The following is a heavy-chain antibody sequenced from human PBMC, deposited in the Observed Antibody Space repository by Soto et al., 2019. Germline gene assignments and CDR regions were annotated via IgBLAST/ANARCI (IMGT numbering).Heavy chain of an antibody. D-gene: IGHD3-10*01. CDR2: ISYDGSNK. CDR1: GFTFSSYG. Sequence: QVQLVESGGGVVQPGRSLRLSCAASGFTFSSYGMHWVRQARGKGLEWVAVISYDGSNKYYADSVKGRFTISRDNSKNTLYLQTNSLRAEDTAVYYCAKERGAADYWGQGTLVTVSS. J-gene: IGHJ4*02. V-gene: IGHV3-30*18. CDR3: AKERGAADY.